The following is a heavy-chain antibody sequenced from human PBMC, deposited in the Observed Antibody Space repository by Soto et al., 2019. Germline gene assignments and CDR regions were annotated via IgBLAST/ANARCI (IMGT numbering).Heavy chain of an antibody. CDR2: IYDSGST. CDR1: GGSISSYY. D-gene: IGHD1-26*01. J-gene: IGHJ6*02. Sequence: PSETLSLTCTVSGGSISSYYWSCIRQPPGRGLEWIGYIYDSGSTNYNPSLKSRVTISVDTSKNQFSLKLSSVTAADTAVYYCARRVVGATVDYYYYGMDVWGQGTTVTVSS. V-gene: IGHV4-59*08. CDR3: ARRVVGATVDYYYYGMDV.